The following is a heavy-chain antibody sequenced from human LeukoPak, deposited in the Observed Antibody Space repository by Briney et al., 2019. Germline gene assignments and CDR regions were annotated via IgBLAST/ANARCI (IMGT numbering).Heavy chain of an antibody. CDR2: IYYSGST. Sequence: SETLSLTCTVSGGSISSSSYYWGWIRQPPGKGLEWIGSIYYSGSTYYNPSLKSRVTISVDTSKNQFSLKLSSVTAADTAVYYCARGESTYYCDSGEGWFDPWGQGTLVTVSS. J-gene: IGHJ5*02. CDR3: ARGESTYYCDSGEGWFDP. CDR1: GGSISSSSYY. D-gene: IGHD3-22*01. V-gene: IGHV4-39*07.